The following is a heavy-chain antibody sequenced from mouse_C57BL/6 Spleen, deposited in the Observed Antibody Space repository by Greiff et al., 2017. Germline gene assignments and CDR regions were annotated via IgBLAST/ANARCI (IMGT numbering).Heavy chain of an antibody. D-gene: IGHD2-1*01. CDR1: GYTFTNYW. CDR2: IYPGGGYT. CDR3: SREWYDGKPHYYAIYY. J-gene: IGHJ4*01. V-gene: IGHV1-63*01. Sequence: QVQLQQSGAELVRPGTSVKMSCKASGYTFTNYWIGWAKQRPGHGLEWIGDIYPGGGYTNYNEKFKGKATLTADKSSSTAYMQFSSLTSEDSAIYYSSREWYDGKPHYYAIYYWGQGTSGTVS.